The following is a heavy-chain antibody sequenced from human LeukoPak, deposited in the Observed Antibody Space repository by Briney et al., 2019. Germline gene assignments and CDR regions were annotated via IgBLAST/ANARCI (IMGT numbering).Heavy chain of an antibody. CDR1: GFTFSSYA. CDR2: ISASGRNT. CDR3: VRRGSNYPYYMDV. J-gene: IGHJ6*03. Sequence: PGGSLRLSCAASGFTFSSYAMSWVRQAPGKGLEWVSVISASGRNTYYSESAKGQFTISRDNSKNTSYLQMSSLRAEDTAVYYCVRRGSNYPYYMDVWGKGTTVTVSS. V-gene: IGHV3-23*01.